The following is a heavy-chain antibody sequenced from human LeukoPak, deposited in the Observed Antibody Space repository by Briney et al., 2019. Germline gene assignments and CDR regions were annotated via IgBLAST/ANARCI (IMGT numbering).Heavy chain of an antibody. V-gene: IGHV4-39*07. J-gene: IGHJ4*02. D-gene: IGHD3-10*01. Sequence: SETLSLTCTVSGGSISSSSHYWSWIRQPPGKGLEWIASINYSGSTNYNPSLNSRVTISVDKTKNQVSLKLRSVTAADTAVFYCARDFTIVRGVLDYWGPGALVTVSS. CDR3: ARDFTIVRGVLDY. CDR1: GGSISSSSHY. CDR2: INYSGST.